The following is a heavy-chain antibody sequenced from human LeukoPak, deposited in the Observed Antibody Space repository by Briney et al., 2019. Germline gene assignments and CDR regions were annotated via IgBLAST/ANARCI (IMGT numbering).Heavy chain of an antibody. CDR1: GFTFDDYA. Sequence: PGGSLRLSCAASGFTFDDYAMHWVRQAPGKGLEWVSLISGDGGSTYYADSARGRFTISRDNSKNSLYLQMDSLRTEDTAFYYCAKEIDTLGTNAFDIWGQGTMVTVSS. CDR2: ISGDGGST. J-gene: IGHJ3*02. V-gene: IGHV3-43*02. D-gene: IGHD2-15*01. CDR3: AKEIDTLGTNAFDI.